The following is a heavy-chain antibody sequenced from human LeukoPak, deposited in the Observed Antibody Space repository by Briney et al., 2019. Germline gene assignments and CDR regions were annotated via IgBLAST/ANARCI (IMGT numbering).Heavy chain of an antibody. J-gene: IGHJ5*02. V-gene: IGHV4-39*01. CDR2: IYYRGST. CDR1: GDSISSNNYY. D-gene: IGHD3-3*01. Sequence: SETLSLTCTVSGDSISSNNYYWGWIRQPPGKGLEWIGNIYYRGSTYYNPSLKSRVIMSVDTSENHFSLKLTSVTAADTAVYYCARHNYYNFWNALNWFDPWGQGTLVTVPS. CDR3: ARHNYYNFWNALNWFDP.